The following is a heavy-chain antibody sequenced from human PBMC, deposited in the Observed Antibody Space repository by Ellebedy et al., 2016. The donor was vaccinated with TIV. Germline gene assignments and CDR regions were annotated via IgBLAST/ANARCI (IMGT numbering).Heavy chain of an antibody. Sequence: GGSLRLSCAASGFTFSSNWMSWVRQAPGKGLEWVANIKQDGSEKYYVDSVKGRFTISRVNGKKSLYLQMNSLRAEDTAVYYCARGQLGWTAWGQGTLVTVSS. V-gene: IGHV3-7*01. D-gene: IGHD2-21*01. J-gene: IGHJ4*02. CDR1: GFTFSSNW. CDR3: ARGQLGWTA. CDR2: IKQDGSEK.